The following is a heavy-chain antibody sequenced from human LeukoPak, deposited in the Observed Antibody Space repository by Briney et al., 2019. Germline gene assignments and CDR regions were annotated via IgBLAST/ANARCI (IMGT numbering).Heavy chain of an antibody. V-gene: IGHV4-59*12. D-gene: IGHD3-22*01. Sequence: SETLSLTCTVSGGSISSYYWSWIRQPPGKGLEWIGNIYHSGSTYYNPSLKSRVTISVDTSKNQFSLKLSSVTAADTAVYSCARDTYYYDSSGYYYFDYWGQGTLVTVSS. CDR1: GGSISSYY. CDR3: ARDTYYYDSSGYYYFDY. CDR2: IYHSGST. J-gene: IGHJ4*02.